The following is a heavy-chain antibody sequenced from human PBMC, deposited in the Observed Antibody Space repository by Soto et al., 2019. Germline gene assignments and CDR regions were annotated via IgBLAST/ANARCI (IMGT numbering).Heavy chain of an antibody. Sequence: EVQLVESGGGLVQPGGSLRLSCAASGFTFSSYWMHWIRQGPGKGLVWVSRIKGDGSTTNYADSVKGRFTIYRDNGRNTACMQMKRLTAEGTGVNYCARGGCGAWYFDFWGRGTLVTVSS. V-gene: IGHV3-74*01. CDR3: ARGGCGAWYFDF. D-gene: IGHD5-12*01. CDR2: IKGDGSTT. J-gene: IGHJ2*01. CDR1: GFTFSSYW.